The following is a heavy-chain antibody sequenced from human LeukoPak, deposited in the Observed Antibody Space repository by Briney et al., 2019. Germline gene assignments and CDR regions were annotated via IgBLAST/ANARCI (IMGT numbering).Heavy chain of an antibody. CDR2: IDPSDSYT. CDR1: GYSFTSYW. V-gene: IGHV5-10-1*01. CDR3: ARRGDPIRASDY. D-gene: IGHD3-10*01. J-gene: IGHJ4*02. Sequence: GESLKISCKGSGYSFTSYWISWVRQMPGKGLEWMGRIDPSDSYTNYSPSSQGHVTISADKSISTAYLQWSSLKASDTAMYYCARRGDPIRASDYWGQGTLVTVSS.